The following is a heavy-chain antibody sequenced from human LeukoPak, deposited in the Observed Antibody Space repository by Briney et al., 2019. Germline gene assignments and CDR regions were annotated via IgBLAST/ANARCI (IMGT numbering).Heavy chain of an antibody. CDR1: GGTFSSYA. J-gene: IGHJ4*02. CDR2: IIPIFGTA. CDR3: ARADSNSGSYWGAYFDY. V-gene: IGHV1-69*13. Sequence: SVKVSCKASGGTFSSYAISWVRQAPGQGLEWMGGIIPIFGTANYAQKFQGRVTITADESTSTAYMELSSLRSEDTAVYYCARADSNSGSYWGAYFDYWGQGTLVTVSS. D-gene: IGHD1-26*01.